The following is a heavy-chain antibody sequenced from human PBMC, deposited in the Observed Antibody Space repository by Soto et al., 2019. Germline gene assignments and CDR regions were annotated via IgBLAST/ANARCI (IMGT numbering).Heavy chain of an antibody. CDR2: IYPGDSDT. Sequence: PGESLKISCKGSGYSFTSYWIGWVRQMPGKGPEWMGIIYPGDSDTRYSPSFQGQVTISADKSISTAYLQWSSLKASDTAMYYCASHYGGYSSSSFDYYGMDVWGQGTTVTVSS. J-gene: IGHJ6*02. D-gene: IGHD6-6*01. V-gene: IGHV5-51*01. CDR3: ASHYGGYSSSSFDYYGMDV. CDR1: GYSFTSYW.